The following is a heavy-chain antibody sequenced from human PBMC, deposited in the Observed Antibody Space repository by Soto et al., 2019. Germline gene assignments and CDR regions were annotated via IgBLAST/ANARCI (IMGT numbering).Heavy chain of an antibody. CDR1: GYCFTSYG. V-gene: IGHV1-18*04. D-gene: IGHD3-9*01. Sequence: AAVKVSCKASGYCFTSYGISWVRQAPGQGLEWMGWIRAYNGNTNYAQKLQGRVTMTTDTSTSTAYMGLRSLRSDETSVYYCARGNYYVILTGPAGWFDPWGQGTLV. J-gene: IGHJ5*02. CDR2: IRAYNGNT. CDR3: ARGNYYVILTGPAGWFDP.